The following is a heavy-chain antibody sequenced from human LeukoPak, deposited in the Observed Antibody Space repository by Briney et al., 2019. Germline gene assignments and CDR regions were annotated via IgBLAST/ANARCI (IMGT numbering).Heavy chain of an antibody. CDR3: AKVLEGDWTLPPFTLGY. J-gene: IGHJ4*02. V-gene: IGHV3-23*01. D-gene: IGHD3-3*01. CDR2: ISGSGGST. Sequence: GGSLRLSCAASGFTFSSYGMSWVRQAPGKGLGWVSAISGSGGSTYYADSVKGRFTISRDNSKNTLYLQMNSLRAEDTAVYYCAKVLEGDWTLPPFTLGYWGQGTLVTVSS. CDR1: GFTFSSYG.